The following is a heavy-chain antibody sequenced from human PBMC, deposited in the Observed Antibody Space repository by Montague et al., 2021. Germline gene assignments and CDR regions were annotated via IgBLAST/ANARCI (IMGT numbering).Heavy chain of an antibody. CDR1: GGSISSGGYY. CDR3: ARVTDSSGYYWGVFDI. V-gene: IGHV4-31*03. Sequence: TLSLTCTVSGGSISSGGYYWSWIRQHPGKGLEWIGYIYYRGSTYYNPSLKSRVSISVDTSKNQFSLKLSSVTAADTAVYYCARVTDSSGYYWGVFDIWGQGTMVTVSS. CDR2: IYYRGST. J-gene: IGHJ3*02. D-gene: IGHD3-22*01.